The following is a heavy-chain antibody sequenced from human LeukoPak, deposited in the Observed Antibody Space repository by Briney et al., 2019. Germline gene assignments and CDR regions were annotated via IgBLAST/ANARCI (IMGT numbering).Heavy chain of an antibody. CDR3: ARRAYYDSSGYES. Sequence: SQTLSLTCTVSGGSISSGSYYWSWIRQPAGKGLEWIGRIYTSGSANYNPSLKSRVTISVDTSRNQFSLKLSSVTAADTAVYYCARRAYYDSSGYESWGQGTLVTVSS. J-gene: IGHJ5*02. CDR2: IYTSGSA. V-gene: IGHV4-61*02. D-gene: IGHD3-22*01. CDR1: GGSISSGSYY.